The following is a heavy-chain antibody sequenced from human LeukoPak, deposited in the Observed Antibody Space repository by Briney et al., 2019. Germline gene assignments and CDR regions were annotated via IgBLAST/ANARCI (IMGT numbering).Heavy chain of an antibody. V-gene: IGHV4-39*07. CDR3: ARASLYFDWAYMDV. CDR2: IYYSGST. J-gene: IGHJ6*03. Sequence: SETLSLTCTVSGGSISSSSYYWGWIRQPPGKGLEWIGSIYYSGSTYYNPSLKSRVTISVDTSKNQFSLKLSSVTAADTAVYYCARASLYFDWAYMDVWGKGTTVTISS. CDR1: GGSISSSSYY. D-gene: IGHD3-9*01.